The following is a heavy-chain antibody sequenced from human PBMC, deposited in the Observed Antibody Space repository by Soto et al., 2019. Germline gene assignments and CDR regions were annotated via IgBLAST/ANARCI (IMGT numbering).Heavy chain of an antibody. CDR1: GFTVSSNY. V-gene: IGHV3-53*04. CDR2: IYSGGST. CDR3: SFYLMGSEGNDAFDI. Sequence: EVQLVESGGGLVQPGGSLRLSCAASGFTVSSNYMSWVRQAPGKGLEWVSVIYSGGSTYYADSVKGRFTISRHNSKNTLYLQMNSLRAEDTAVYYCSFYLMGSEGNDAFDIWGQGTMVTVSS. J-gene: IGHJ3*02. D-gene: IGHD2-8*01.